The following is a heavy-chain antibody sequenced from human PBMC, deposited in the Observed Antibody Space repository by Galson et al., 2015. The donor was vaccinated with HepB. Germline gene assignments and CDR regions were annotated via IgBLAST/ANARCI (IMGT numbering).Heavy chain of an antibody. CDR3: AKDAAAAGRYYFDY. D-gene: IGHD6-13*01. Sequence: SLRLSCAASGFTFSSYGMHWVPQAPGKGLEWVAVISYDGSNKYYADSVKGRFTISRDNSKNTLYLQMNSLRVEDTAVYYCAKDAAAAGRYYFDYWGQATLVTVSS. CDR1: GFTFSSYG. CDR2: ISYDGSNK. J-gene: IGHJ4*02. V-gene: IGHV3-30*18.